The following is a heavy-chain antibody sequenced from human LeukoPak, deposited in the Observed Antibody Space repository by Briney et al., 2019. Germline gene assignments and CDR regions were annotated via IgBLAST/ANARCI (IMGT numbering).Heavy chain of an antibody. D-gene: IGHD2-2*01. Sequence: SETLSLTCTVSGGSISSGSYYWSWIRQPAGKGLEWIGRIYTSGSTNYNPSLKSRVTISVDTSKNQFSLKLSSVTAADTAVYYCARDAVWAYCSSTSCPYYYYMDVWGKGTTVTVSS. CDR2: IYTSGST. CDR1: GGSISSGSYY. CDR3: ARDAVWAYCSSTSCPYYYYMDV. J-gene: IGHJ6*03. V-gene: IGHV4-61*02.